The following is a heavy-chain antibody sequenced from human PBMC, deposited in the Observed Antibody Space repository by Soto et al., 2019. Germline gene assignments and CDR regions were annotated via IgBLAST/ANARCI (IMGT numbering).Heavy chain of an antibody. Sequence: SETLSLTCTVSGVSISSYYWSWIRQPPGKGLEWIGYIYYSGSTNYNPSLKSRVTISVDTSKNQFSLKLSSVTAADTAVYYCARGPKYYYDSSGYPNWFDPWGQGTLVTVSS. V-gene: IGHV4-59*01. CDR1: GVSISSYY. D-gene: IGHD3-22*01. CDR3: ARGPKYYYDSSGYPNWFDP. J-gene: IGHJ5*02. CDR2: IYYSGST.